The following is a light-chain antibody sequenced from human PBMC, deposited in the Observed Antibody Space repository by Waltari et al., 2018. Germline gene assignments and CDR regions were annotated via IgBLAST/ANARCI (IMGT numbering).Light chain of an antibody. CDR1: QSLVYSDGHHY. V-gene: IGKV2-30*01. CDR2: KVS. CDR3: MQATHLPPT. Sequence: DVVMTQSPLSLSVTLGQPASISCRSSQSLVYSDGHHYLNWFQQRPGQSPRRLIYKVSNRDSGVPARVSGSGSGTDFTLTISRVEAEDVGIYYCMQATHLPPTFGQGTKVEI. J-gene: IGKJ1*01.